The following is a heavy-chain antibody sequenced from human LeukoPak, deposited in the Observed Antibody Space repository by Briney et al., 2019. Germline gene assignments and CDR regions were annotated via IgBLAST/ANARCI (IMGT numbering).Heavy chain of an antibody. D-gene: IGHD6-6*01. J-gene: IGHJ4*02. V-gene: IGHV4-34*01. CDR3: ARGRAARPFFDY. Sequence: PSETLSLTCAVYGGSLSGYYWSWIRQPPGKGLEWIGEINHSGSTNYNPSLKSKVTISVDTSKNQFSLKLSSVTAADTAVYYCARGRAARPFFDYWGQGTLVTVSS. CDR2: INHSGST. CDR1: GGSLSGYY.